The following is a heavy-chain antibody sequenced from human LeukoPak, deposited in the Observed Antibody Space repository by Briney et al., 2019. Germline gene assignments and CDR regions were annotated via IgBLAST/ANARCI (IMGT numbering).Heavy chain of an antibody. Sequence: ASVKVSCKASGYNFIGYGITWVRQAPGQGLEWMGRIIPILGIANYAQKFQGRVTITADKSTSTAYMELSRLRSDDTAVYYCASAHHYCSSTSCHPNDAFDIWGQGTLVTVSS. CDR2: IIPILGIA. V-gene: IGHV1-69*04. CDR1: GYNFIGYG. CDR3: ASAHHYCSSTSCHPNDAFDI. J-gene: IGHJ3*02. D-gene: IGHD2-2*01.